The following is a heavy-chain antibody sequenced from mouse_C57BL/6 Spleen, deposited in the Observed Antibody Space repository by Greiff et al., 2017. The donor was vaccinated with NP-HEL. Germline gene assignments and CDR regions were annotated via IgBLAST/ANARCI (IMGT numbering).Heavy chain of an antibody. Sequence: VQLQQSGPELVKPGASVKISCKASGYTFTDYYMNWVKQSHGKSLEWIGDINPNNGGTSYNQKFKGKATLTVDKSSSTAYMELRSLTSEDSAVYYCARLNYGSSYVGFAYWGQGTLVTVSA. CDR2: INPNNGGT. J-gene: IGHJ3*01. CDR3: ARLNYGSSYVGFAY. CDR1: GYTFTDYY. D-gene: IGHD1-1*01. V-gene: IGHV1-26*01.